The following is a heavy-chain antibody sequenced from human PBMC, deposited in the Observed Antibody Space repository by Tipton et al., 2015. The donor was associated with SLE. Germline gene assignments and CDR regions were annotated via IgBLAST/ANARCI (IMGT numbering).Heavy chain of an antibody. CDR1: GGSISRYY. CDR2: IYYSEST. J-gene: IGHJ4*02. V-gene: IGHV4-59*01. D-gene: IGHD4-17*01. Sequence: TLSLTCTVSGGSISRYYWSWIRQPPGKGLEWIGYIYYSESTNYNPSLKRRVTPSVDTSMNHISLKLSSVTAAHTAVYYCASAADSVTPSYFCSCGQGTLVSV. CDR3: ASAADSVTPSYFCS.